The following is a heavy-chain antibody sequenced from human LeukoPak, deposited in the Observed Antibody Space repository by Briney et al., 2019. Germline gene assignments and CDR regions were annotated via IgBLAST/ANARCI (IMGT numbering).Heavy chain of an antibody. CDR1: GFTFDDYA. CDR2: ISWNSGSI. J-gene: IGHJ4*02. V-gene: IGHV3-9*03. Sequence: GGSLRLSCAASGFTFDDYAMHWVRQPPGKGLEWVSGISWNSGSIGYADSVKGRFTISRDNAKNSLYLQMNSLRAEDMALYYCTKALTDSSSSYFDNWGQGTLVTVS. CDR3: TKALTDSSSSYFDN. D-gene: IGHD6-6*01.